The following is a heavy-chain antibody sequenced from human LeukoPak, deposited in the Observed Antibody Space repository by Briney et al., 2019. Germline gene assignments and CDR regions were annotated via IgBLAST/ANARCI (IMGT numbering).Heavy chain of an antibody. Sequence: GGSLRLPCAASGFTFSSYSMNWVRQAPGKGLEWVSSISSSSSYIYYADSVKGRFTISRDNAKNTLYLRMNSLRAEDTAVYYCAKVRAGRWLQSSFDYWGQGTLVTVSS. J-gene: IGHJ4*02. V-gene: IGHV3-21*01. CDR2: ISSSSSYI. CDR3: AKVRAGRWLQSSFDY. CDR1: GFTFSSYS. D-gene: IGHD5-24*01.